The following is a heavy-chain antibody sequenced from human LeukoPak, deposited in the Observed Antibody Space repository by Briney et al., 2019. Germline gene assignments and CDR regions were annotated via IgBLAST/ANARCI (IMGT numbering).Heavy chain of an antibody. D-gene: IGHD3-22*01. J-gene: IGHJ4*02. CDR1: GFTFSIYA. CDR2: ISGSGGSGGST. V-gene: IGHV3-23*01. CDR3: AKEATMIVVAPVANY. Sequence: PGGSLRLSCAASGFTFSIYAMSWVRQAPGKGLEWVSAISGSGGSGGSTYYADSVKGRFTISRDNSKNTLYLQMHSLRAEDTAVYYCAKEATMIVVAPVANYWGQGTLVTVSS.